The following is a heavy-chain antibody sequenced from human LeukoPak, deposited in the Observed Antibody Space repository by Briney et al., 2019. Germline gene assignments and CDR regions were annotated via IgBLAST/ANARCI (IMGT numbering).Heavy chain of an antibody. V-gene: IGHV1-58*01. CDR2: IAVGSGNT. J-gene: IGHJ4*02. Sequence: ASVKVSCKFSGLTFTSSAVQWVRQARGQRLEWIGWIAVGSGNTNYAQKFQERVTFTRDLSTSTAYMDLSGLRSEDTAMYYCAADLIAVAGSWRWGQGSLVIVSS. CDR1: GLTFTSSA. CDR3: AADLIAVAGSWR. D-gene: IGHD6-19*01.